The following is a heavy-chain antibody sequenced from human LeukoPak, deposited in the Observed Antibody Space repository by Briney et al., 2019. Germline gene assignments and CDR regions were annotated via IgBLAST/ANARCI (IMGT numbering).Heavy chain of an antibody. CDR3: ATSYTKSYYDFWSGYYGLGAFDI. CDR2: ISGSGGST. V-gene: IGHV3-23*01. J-gene: IGHJ3*02. Sequence: GGSLRLSCAASGSTFSSYAMSWVRQAPGKGLEWVSAISGSGGSTYYADSVKGRFTISRDNSKNTLYLQMNSLRAEDTAVYYCATSYTKSYYDFWSGYYGLGAFDIWGQGTMVTVSS. CDR1: GSTFSSYA. D-gene: IGHD3-3*01.